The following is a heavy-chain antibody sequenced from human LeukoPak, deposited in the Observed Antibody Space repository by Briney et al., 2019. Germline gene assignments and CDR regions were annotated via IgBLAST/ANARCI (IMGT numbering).Heavy chain of an antibody. CDR2: IKQDGSEK. J-gene: IGHJ4*02. D-gene: IGHD1-26*01. Sequence: GGSLRLSCAASGFTFSSYWMSWVRQAPGKGLEWVANIKQDGSEKYYVDSVKGRFTISRDNAKNSLYLQMNSLRAEDTAVYYCARETSGSYSHFDYWGQGTLVTVSS. CDR3: ARETSGSYSHFDY. CDR1: GFTFSSYW. V-gene: IGHV3-7*01.